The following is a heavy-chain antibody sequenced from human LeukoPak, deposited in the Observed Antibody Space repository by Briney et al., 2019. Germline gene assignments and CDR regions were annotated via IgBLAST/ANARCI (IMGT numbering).Heavy chain of an antibody. CDR2: IYYSGST. CDR3: AREKDYYDSSGSYFDY. Sequence: SSETLSLTCTVSGGSISSYYWSWIRQPPGKGLEWIGYIYYSGSTNYNPSLKSRVTISVDTSKNQFSLKLSSVTAADTAVYYCAREKDYYDSSGSYFDYWGQGTLVTVSS. J-gene: IGHJ4*02. D-gene: IGHD3-22*01. CDR1: GGSISSYY. V-gene: IGHV4-59*01.